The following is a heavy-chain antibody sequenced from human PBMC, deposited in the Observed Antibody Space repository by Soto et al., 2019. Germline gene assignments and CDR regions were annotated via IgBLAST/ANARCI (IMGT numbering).Heavy chain of an antibody. CDR3: ASGGAVLLWFGVPHYGMDV. CDR2: ISAYNGNT. Sequence: GASVKVSCKASGYTFTSYGIIWVRQAPGQGLEWMGWISAYNGNTNYAQKLQGRVTMTTDTSTSTAYMELRSLRSDDTAVYYCASGGAVLLWFGVPHYGMDVWGQGTTVTSP. J-gene: IGHJ6*02. V-gene: IGHV1-18*01. CDR1: GYTFTSYG. D-gene: IGHD3-10*01.